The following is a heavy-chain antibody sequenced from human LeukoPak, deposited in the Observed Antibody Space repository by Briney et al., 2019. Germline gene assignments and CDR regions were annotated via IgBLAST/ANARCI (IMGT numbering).Heavy chain of an antibody. CDR1: GFTFSSYG. CDR2: ISYDGSNK. Sequence: GRSLRLSCAASGFTFSSYGMHWVRQAPGKGLEWVAVISYDGSNKYYADSVKGRFTISRDNSKNTLYLQMNSLRAEDTAVYYCAKGFEGDAFDIWGQGTMVTVSS. V-gene: IGHV3-30*18. CDR3: AKGFEGDAFDI. J-gene: IGHJ3*02.